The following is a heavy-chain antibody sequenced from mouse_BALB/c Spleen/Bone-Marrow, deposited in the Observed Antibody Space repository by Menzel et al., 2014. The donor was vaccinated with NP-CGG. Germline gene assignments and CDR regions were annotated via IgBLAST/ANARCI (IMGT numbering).Heavy chain of an antibody. J-gene: IGHJ4*01. V-gene: IGHV5-17*02. Sequence: DVKLVESGGGLVQPGGSRKLSCAASGFTFSSFGMHWVRQAPEKGLEWVAYISGGSSIIYYADTVKGRFTISRDNPKNTLFLQMTSLRSEDTALYYCARKDYFGYAAMDYWGQGTSVTVSS. D-gene: IGHD1-2*01. CDR2: ISGGSSII. CDR1: GFTFSSFG. CDR3: ARKDYFGYAAMDY.